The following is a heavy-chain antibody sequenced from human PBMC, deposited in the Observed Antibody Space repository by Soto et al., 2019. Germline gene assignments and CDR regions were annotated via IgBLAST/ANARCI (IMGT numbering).Heavy chain of an antibody. J-gene: IGHJ6*02. V-gene: IGHV1-69*13. CDR3: VRDRPTNSGSYQYYYYGMDV. D-gene: IGHD1-26*01. CDR1: GGTFSSYA. CDR2: IIPIFGTA. Sequence: SLKVSCKASGGTFSSYAISWVRQAPGQGLEWMGGIIPIFGTANYAQKFQGRVTVTADESTSTAYMELSSLRSEDTAVYYCVRDRPTNSGSYQYYYYGMDVWG.